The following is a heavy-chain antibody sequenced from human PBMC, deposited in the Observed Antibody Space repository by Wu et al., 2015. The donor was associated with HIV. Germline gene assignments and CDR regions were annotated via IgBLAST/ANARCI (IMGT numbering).Heavy chain of an antibody. Sequence: QVQLVQSGAEVKKPGASVKVSCKTSGYTFTSYGINWVRQAPGQGLEWMGWISAYNGNTNYAQKLQGRVTMTTDTSTSTVYMELSSLRSEDTAVYYCARDPIYYDSREDAFDIWGQGTMVTVSS. D-gene: IGHD3-22*01. J-gene: IGHJ3*02. CDR2: ISAYNGNT. CDR1: GYTFTSYG. CDR3: ARDPIYYDSREDAFDI. V-gene: IGHV1-18*01.